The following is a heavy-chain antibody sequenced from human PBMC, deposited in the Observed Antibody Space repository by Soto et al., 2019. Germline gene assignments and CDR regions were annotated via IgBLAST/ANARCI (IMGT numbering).Heavy chain of an antibody. CDR3: VTEQSKMLRPDC. Sequence: GGSLRLSCSASGFTFSTHAMHWVRQVPGEGLEYVSAISSGGDKTYYADSVKGRFTISRDNSRNTLVLQMTSLRPDDTAMYYCVTEQSKMLRPDCWGQGTLVTVSS. CDR2: ISSGGDKT. D-gene: IGHD3-16*01. CDR1: GFTFSTHA. V-gene: IGHV3-64D*06. J-gene: IGHJ4*02.